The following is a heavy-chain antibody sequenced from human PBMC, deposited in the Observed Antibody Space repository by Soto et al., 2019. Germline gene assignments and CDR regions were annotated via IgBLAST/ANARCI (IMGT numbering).Heavy chain of an antibody. V-gene: IGHV3-33*01. CDR2: IWYDGSNI. Sequence: GSLRLSCAASGFTFSNYGMHWVRQAPGKGLEWVAVIWYDGSNIHYADSVRGRFTISRDNSKNTLYLQMNSLRAEDTAVYYCARTKYSSSWLYDYWGQGTLVTVSS. D-gene: IGHD6-13*01. CDR3: ARTKYSSSWLYDY. CDR1: GFTFSNYG. J-gene: IGHJ4*02.